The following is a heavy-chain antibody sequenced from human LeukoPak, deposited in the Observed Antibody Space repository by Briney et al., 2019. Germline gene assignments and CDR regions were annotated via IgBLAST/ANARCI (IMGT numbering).Heavy chain of an antibody. CDR3: ARPYRNPYYYYMDV. CDR2: IYSGGCT. CDR1: GFTVSSNY. J-gene: IGHJ6*03. Sequence: GGTLRLSCAASGFTVSSNYMSWVRQAPRTALEWASVIYSGGCTYYAESVQGRFTISRDNSKNALYLQMNSLRAEDTAVYYCARPYRNPYYYYMDVWGKGTTVTDCS. D-gene: IGHD4-11*01. V-gene: IGHV3-66*02.